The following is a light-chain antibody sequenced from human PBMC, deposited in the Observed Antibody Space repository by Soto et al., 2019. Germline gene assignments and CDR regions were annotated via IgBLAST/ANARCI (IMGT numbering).Light chain of an antibody. CDR3: SSYEGSTNV. J-gene: IGLJ1*01. V-gene: IGLV2-8*01. CDR2: EVN. CDR1: SSDVGGYNY. Sequence: QSVLTQPPSASGSPGQSVAISCTGTSSDVGGYNYVSWYQQHPGKAPKLMIYEVNKRPSGVHDRFSGSKSGNTASLTVSGLQAEDEADYYCSSYEGSTNVFGNGTKLTV.